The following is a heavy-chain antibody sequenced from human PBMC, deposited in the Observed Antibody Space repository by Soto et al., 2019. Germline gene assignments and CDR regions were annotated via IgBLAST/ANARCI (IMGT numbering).Heavy chain of an antibody. D-gene: IGHD2-15*01. CDR1: GYNFTSYG. CDR3: ARDSPPSYR. CDR2: INAYNGNT. Sequence: QVQLVQSGAEVKKPGASVKVSCKASGYNFTSYGISWVRQAPGQGLEWMGWINAYNGNTNHAQKLQGRGTTTTDTSTSTAYMELSSLRSDDTAVYYCARDSPPSYRWGKGTLVTFSS. J-gene: IGHJ5*02. V-gene: IGHV1-18*01.